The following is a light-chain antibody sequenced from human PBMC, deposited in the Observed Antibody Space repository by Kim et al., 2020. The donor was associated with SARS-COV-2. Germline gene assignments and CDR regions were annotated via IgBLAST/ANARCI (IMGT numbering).Light chain of an antibody. CDR1: QSISSY. CDR2: ATS. CDR3: QQNYSYPLT. J-gene: IGKJ4*01. Sequence: DIRMTQSPSSLSASVGDRVIITCRASQSISSYLDWYQQKPGKAPKLLIYATSSLQSGVPSRFSGSGSGTDFALTISCLQPEDFATYYCQQNYSYPLTFGRGTKVDIK. V-gene: IGKV1-12*01.